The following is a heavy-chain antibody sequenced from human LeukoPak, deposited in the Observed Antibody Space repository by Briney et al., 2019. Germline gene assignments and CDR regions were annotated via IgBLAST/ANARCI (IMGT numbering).Heavy chain of an antibody. CDR3: AREIPLLGYCSSTSCYSYYFDY. V-gene: IGHV1-69*13. D-gene: IGHD2-2*01. CDR1: GGTFSSNA. Sequence: SVKVSCKASGGTFSSNAISWLRQAPGQGLEWMGGIIPIFGTANYAQKFQGRVTITADESTSTAYMELSSLRSEDTAVYYCAREIPLLGYCSSTSCYSYYFDYWGQGTLVTVSS. J-gene: IGHJ4*02. CDR2: IIPIFGTA.